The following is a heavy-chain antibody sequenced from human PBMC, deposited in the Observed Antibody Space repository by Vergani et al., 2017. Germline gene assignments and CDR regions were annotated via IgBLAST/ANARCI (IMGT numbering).Heavy chain of an antibody. CDR2: ILGSGTA. D-gene: IGHD6-13*01. V-gene: IGHV4-61*02. J-gene: IGHJ4*02. CDR1: GASMSSVGYY. Sequence: QLQLQESGPGLVKPSQTLSLTCTVSGASMSSVGYYWTWIRQSAGKRLEWIGDILGSGTANYNPSFQGRVSMSVATSKNQFSLTLSSVTAADTAVYYCARDRGLAGSDYYAFGYWGQGTLVTVSS. CDR3: ARDRGLAGSDYYAFGY.